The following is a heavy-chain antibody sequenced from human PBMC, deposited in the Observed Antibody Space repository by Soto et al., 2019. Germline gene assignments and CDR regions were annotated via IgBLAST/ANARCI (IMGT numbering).Heavy chain of an antibody. V-gene: IGHV3-7*01. D-gene: IGHD3-22*01. CDR1: GCIFSDYA. CDR3: ARFYYESRGPTKYRAFDV. Sequence: PGGSLRLACAASGCIFSDYALSWVRQSPGKGLEGGANRKQDGGEADDGDSVKGRRTLSRDNAKNSLYLQINSLRAEDTAVYYCARFYYESRGPTKYRAFDVRRQGTMVTVSS. J-gene: IGHJ3*01. CDR2: RKQDGGEA.